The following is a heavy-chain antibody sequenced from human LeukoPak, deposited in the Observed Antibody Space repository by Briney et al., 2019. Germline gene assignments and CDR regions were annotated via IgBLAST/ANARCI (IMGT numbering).Heavy chain of an antibody. D-gene: IGHD4-17*01. V-gene: IGHV3-11*06. J-gene: IGHJ4*02. CDR2: ISSSSSYT. Sequence: GSLRLSCAASGFTFSDYYMSWIRQAPGKGLEWVSYISSSSSYTNYADSVKGRFTISRDNAKNSLYLQMNSLRAEDTAVYYCARDAGYGDSDYWGQGTLVTVSS. CDR1: GFTFSDYY. CDR3: ARDAGYGDSDY.